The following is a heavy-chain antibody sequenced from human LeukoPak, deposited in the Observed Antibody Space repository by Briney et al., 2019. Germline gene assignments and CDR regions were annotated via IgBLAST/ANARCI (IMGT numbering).Heavy chain of an antibody. J-gene: IGHJ4*02. D-gene: IGHD7-27*01. CDR3: ARDLPWGYFDY. Sequence: GGSLRLSCAVSGFTFSSYAMSWVRQAPGKGLEWVANIRDDGGLKNYVDSVKGRFTISRDNAKNSVSLQMNSLRAEDTAVYYCARDLPWGYFDYWGQGTLVTVSS. CDR2: IRDDGGLK. CDR1: GFTFSSYA. V-gene: IGHV3-7*01.